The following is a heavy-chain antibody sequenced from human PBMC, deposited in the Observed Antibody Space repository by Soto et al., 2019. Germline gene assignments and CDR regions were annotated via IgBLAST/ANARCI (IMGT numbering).Heavy chain of an antibody. CDR3: ARDLGRGYCSGGSCYLSYYYGMDV. D-gene: IGHD2-15*01. CDR1: GYTFTSYY. CDR2: INPSGGST. J-gene: IGHJ6*01. Sequence: QVQLVQSGAEVKKPGASVKVSCKASGYTFTSYYMHWVRQAPGQGLEWMGIINPSGGSTSYAQKFQGRVTMTRDTSTSTVYMELSSLRSEDTAVYYCARDLGRGYCSGGSCYLSYYYGMDVW. V-gene: IGHV1-46*01.